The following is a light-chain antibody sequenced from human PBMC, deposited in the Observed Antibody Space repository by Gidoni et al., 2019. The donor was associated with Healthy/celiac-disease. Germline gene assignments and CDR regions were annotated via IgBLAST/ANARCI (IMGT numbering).Light chain of an antibody. V-gene: IGLV1-40*01. J-gene: IGLJ3*02. Sequence: QSVLTPPPSVSGAPGQRVTISCTGSSSNIGAGYDVPWYQQFPGTAPKLLIYSNSNRPSGVPDRFSGSKSGTSASLAITGLQAEDEADYYCQSYDSRLSGWVFGGGTKLTVL. CDR2: SNS. CDR3: QSYDSRLSGWV. CDR1: SSNIGAGYD.